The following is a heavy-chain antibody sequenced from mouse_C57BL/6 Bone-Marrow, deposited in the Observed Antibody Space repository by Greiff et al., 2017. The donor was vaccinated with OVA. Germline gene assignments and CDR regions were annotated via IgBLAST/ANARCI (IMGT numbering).Heavy chain of an antibody. V-gene: IGHV1-72*01. Sequence: QVQLQQPGAELVKPGASVKLSCKASGYTFTSYWMHWVKQRPGRGLEWIGRIDPNSGGTKYNEKFKSKATLTVDKPSSTAYMQLSSLTSEDSAVYYGARSTTVVATPYWYFDVWGTGTTVTVSS. CDR3: ARSTTVVATPYWYFDV. D-gene: IGHD1-1*01. J-gene: IGHJ1*03. CDR2: IDPNSGGT. CDR1: GYTFTSYW.